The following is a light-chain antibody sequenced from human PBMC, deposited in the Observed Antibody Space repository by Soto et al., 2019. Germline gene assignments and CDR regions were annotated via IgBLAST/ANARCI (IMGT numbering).Light chain of an antibody. CDR1: QSISSW. CDR2: KAS. Sequence: DIQMTQSPSTLSASVGDRVTITCRASQSISSWLAWYQQKPGKAPKLLIYKASSLEGGVPSRFSGSGSGTEFTLTISSLQPDDFATYYCQQYDNFPPTFGGGTKVDIK. CDR3: QQYDNFPPT. J-gene: IGKJ4*01. V-gene: IGKV1-5*03.